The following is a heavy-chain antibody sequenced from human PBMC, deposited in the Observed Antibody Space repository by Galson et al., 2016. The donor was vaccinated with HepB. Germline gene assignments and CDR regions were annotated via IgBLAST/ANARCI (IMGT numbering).Heavy chain of an antibody. D-gene: IGHD2-15*01. V-gene: IGHV4-34*01. CDR3: ASGFCSGGSCYSGAFDI. Sequence: SETLSLTCAVHGGSLSAYYWNWIRQAPGKGLEWIGEINHTGNTDYNPSLKRRVTVSVDTSNMQFSLNLNSVTAADPAVYFCASGFCSGGSCYSGAFDIWSQGTLVTVSA. CDR2: INHTGNT. CDR1: GGSLSAYY. J-gene: IGHJ3*02.